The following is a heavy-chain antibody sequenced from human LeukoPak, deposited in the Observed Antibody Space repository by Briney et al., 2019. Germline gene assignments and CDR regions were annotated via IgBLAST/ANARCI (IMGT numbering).Heavy chain of an antibody. V-gene: IGHV3-30-3*01. J-gene: IGHJ4*02. D-gene: IGHD2-2*01. CDR2: ISYDGINK. Sequence: GGSLRLSCAASGFTFSSYAMHWVRQAPGKGLGWVAVISYDGINKYYADSVKGRFTISRDNSKNTLYLQMNSLRAEDTAVYYCASGGGYCSSTSCYVSDYWGQGTLVTVSP. CDR3: ASGGGYCSSTSCYVSDY. CDR1: GFTFSSYA.